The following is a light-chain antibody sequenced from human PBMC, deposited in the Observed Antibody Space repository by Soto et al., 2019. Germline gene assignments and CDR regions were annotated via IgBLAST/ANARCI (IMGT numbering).Light chain of an antibody. Sequence: DIQLTQSPSFLSASVGDRVTITCRASQGISNYLAWYQQRPGKAPKLLIYAASTLQTGVPSRFSGSGSGTEFTLTISSLQPEDFATYHCRQLTSDPRSTFGQGKRMEI. CDR2: AAS. CDR3: RQLTSDPRST. V-gene: IGKV1-9*01. J-gene: IGKJ5*01. CDR1: QGISNY.